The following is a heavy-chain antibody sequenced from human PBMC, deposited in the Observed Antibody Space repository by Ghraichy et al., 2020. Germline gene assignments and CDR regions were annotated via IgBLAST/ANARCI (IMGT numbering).Heavy chain of an antibody. CDR1: GGSISSYY. CDR3: ARGVFWFDFWSGYPTLSYYYGMDV. J-gene: IGHJ6*02. CDR2: IYTSGST. V-gene: IGHV4-4*07. Sequence: SETLSLTCTVSGGSISSYYWSWIRQPAGKGLEWIGRIYTSGSTNYNPSLKSRVTMSVDTSKNQFSLKLSSVTAADTAVYYCARGVFWFDFWSGYPTLSYYYGMDVWGQGTTVTVSS. D-gene: IGHD3-3*01.